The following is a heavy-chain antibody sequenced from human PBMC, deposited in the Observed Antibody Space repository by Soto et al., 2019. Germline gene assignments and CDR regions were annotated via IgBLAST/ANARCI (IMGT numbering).Heavy chain of an antibody. V-gene: IGHV4-34*01. J-gene: IGHJ6*03. CDR1: GGSFSGYY. D-gene: IGHD2-2*01. CDR3: ARARRYCSSTSCYAPLYYYYYYMDV. CDR2: INHSGST. Sequence: SETLSLTCAVYGGSFSGYYWSWIRQPPGKGLEWIGEINHSGSTNYNPSLKSRVTISVDTSKNQFSLKLSSVTAADTAVYYCARARRYCSSTSCYAPLYYYYYYMDVWGKGTTVTVS.